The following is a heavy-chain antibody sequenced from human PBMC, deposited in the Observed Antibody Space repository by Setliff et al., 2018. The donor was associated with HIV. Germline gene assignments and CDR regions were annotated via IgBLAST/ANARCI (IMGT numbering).Heavy chain of an antibody. V-gene: IGHV1-2*02. CDR2: IQTNSGGT. Sequence: ASVKVSCKASGYSFTAYYIHFVRQAPGQGLEWMGWIQTNSGGTKSAQKFQGRVTMTRDTSISTAYMELNSLTSDDTAIYYCARSRSTRDAFDIWGQGTMVTVSS. J-gene: IGHJ3*02. D-gene: IGHD1-1*01. CDR1: GYSFTAYY. CDR3: ARSRSTRDAFDI.